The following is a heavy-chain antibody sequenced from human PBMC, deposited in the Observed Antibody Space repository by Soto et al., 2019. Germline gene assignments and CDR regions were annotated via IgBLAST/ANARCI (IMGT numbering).Heavy chain of an antibody. CDR2: ISGSGDST. J-gene: IGHJ1*01. CDR3: AKGVPGIAVAGTGYFQH. CDR1: GVTFISYA. D-gene: IGHD6-19*01. Sequence: GGFLRLSCAASGVTFISYAMSWVRQAPGKGLEWVSGISGSGDSTYYADSVKGRFTISRDNSKNTLYLQMNSLRAEDTAVYYCAKGVPGIAVAGTGYFQHWGQGTLVTVSS. V-gene: IGHV3-23*01.